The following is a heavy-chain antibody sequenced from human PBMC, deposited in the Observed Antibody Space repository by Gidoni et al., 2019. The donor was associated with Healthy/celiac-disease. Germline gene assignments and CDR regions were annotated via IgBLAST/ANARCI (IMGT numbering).Heavy chain of an antibody. CDR3: ARQRSCSGGSCYYWIYYYGMDV. V-gene: IGHV5-51*01. D-gene: IGHD2-15*01. J-gene: IGHJ6*02. CDR2: IYPGDSDT. CDR1: GYSFTSYW. Sequence: EVQLVQSGAEVKKPGESLKISCKGSGYSFTSYWIGWVRQMPGKGLEWMGIIYPGDSDTRYSPSFQGQVTISADKSISTAYLQWSSLKASDTAMYYCARQRSCSGGSCYYWIYYYGMDVWGQGTTVTVSS.